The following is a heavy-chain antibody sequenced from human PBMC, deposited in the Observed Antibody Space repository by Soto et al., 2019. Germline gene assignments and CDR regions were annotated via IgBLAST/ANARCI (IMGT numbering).Heavy chain of an antibody. CDR2: IYYSGST. D-gene: IGHD1-20*01. Sequence: SETLSLTCTVSGGSISSGGYYWSWIRQHPGKGLEWIGYIYYSGSTYYNPSLKSRVTISVDTSKNQFSLKLSSVTAADTAVYYCARDRSITGTTPGGYYYGMDVWGQGTTVTVS. CDR3: ARDRSITGTTPGGYYYGMDV. V-gene: IGHV4-31*03. CDR1: GGSISSGGYY. J-gene: IGHJ6*02.